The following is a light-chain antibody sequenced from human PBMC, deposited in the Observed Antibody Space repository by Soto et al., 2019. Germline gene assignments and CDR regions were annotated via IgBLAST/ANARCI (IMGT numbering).Light chain of an antibody. CDR1: QAVNTR. Sequence: EIVLTQSPATLSSFPCDIVTLSWRASQAVNTRLAWYQHKPGQAPRLLIYLASNRAAGVPARFSGSGSGTEFTLTISSLQPDDFATYYCQHYNSYSEAFGQGTKVDIK. J-gene: IGKJ1*01. CDR3: QHYNSYSEA. V-gene: IGKV3D-15*01. CDR2: LAS.